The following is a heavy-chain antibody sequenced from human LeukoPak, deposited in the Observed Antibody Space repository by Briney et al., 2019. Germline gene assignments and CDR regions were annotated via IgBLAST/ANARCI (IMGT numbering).Heavy chain of an antibody. J-gene: IGHJ3*02. CDR1: GITFRSFE. D-gene: IGHD3-9*01. CDR3: ARGPPGLRYFDWMSGSGDAFDI. CDR2: INSSGITI. Sequence: GGPLRLSCAAPGITFRSFEKKWVRQAPGKGLEGVSYINSSGITIYYADSVKGRFTISRDNAKNSLYLQMNGLRAEDTAVYYCARGPPGLRYFDWMSGSGDAFDIWGQGTMVTVSS. V-gene: IGHV3-48*03.